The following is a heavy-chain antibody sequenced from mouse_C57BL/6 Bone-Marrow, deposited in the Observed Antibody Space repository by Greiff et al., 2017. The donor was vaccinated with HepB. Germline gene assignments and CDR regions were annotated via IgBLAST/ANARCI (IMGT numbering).Heavy chain of an antibody. V-gene: IGHV14-4*01. CDR1: GFNIKDDY. D-gene: IGHD2-2*01. Sequence: EVQLQQSGAELVRPGSSVKLSCTASGFNIKDDYMHWVKQRPEQGLEWIGWIDPENGDTEYASKFLGKATITADTSSNTAYLQLSSLTSEDTAVYYCTTMVTTGYFDYWGQGTTLTVSS. CDR3: TTMVTTGYFDY. CDR2: IDPENGDT. J-gene: IGHJ2*01.